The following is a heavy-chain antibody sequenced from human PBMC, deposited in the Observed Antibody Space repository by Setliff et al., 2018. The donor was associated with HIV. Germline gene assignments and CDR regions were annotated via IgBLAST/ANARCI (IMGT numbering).Heavy chain of an antibody. Sequence: SVQVSCKASGDTYRNYAVNWVRQAPGQGLEWMGAISRFFNTTTYAHNFQGRVTITADESTSTGYMELRSLRSDDTAVYFCARGWGSPRDSQVRYISLDHWGQGSLVTVSS. D-gene: IGHD3-16*01. CDR1: GDTYRNYA. J-gene: IGHJ4*02. CDR3: ARGWGSPRDSQVRYISLDH. CDR2: ISRFFNTT. V-gene: IGHV1-69*13.